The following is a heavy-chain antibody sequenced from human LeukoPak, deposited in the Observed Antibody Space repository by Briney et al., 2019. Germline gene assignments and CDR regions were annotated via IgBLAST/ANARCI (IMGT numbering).Heavy chain of an antibody. D-gene: IGHD2-8*01. V-gene: IGHV1-24*01. CDR2: FDPEDGET. CDR1: GYTLTELS. Sequence: ASVKVSCKVSGYTLTELSMHWVRQAPGKGLEWMGGFDPEDGETIYAQKFQGRVTMTRNTSISTAYMELSSLRSEDTAVYYCASPGAYCTNGVCYFSYYYYGMDVWGQGTTVTVSS. CDR3: ASPGAYCTNGVCYFSYYYYGMDV. J-gene: IGHJ6*02.